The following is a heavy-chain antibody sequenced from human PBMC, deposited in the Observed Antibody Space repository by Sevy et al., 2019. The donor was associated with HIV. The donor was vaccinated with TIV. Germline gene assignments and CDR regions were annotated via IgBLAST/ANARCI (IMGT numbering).Heavy chain of an antibody. J-gene: IGHJ5*02. V-gene: IGHV4-34*01. CDR2: INHSGST. Sequence: SETLSLTCAVYGGSFSGYYWSWIRQPPGKGLEWIGEINHSGSTNYNPSLKSRVTISVDTSKNQFSLKLSSVTAADTAVYYCARGLFGFWSGKNWFDPWGQGTLVTVSS. D-gene: IGHD3-3*01. CDR1: GGSFSGYY. CDR3: ARGLFGFWSGKNWFDP.